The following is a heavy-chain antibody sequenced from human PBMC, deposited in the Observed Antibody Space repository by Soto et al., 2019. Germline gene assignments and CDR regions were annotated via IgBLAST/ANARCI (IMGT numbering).Heavy chain of an antibody. D-gene: IGHD3-16*02. J-gene: IGHJ4*02. CDR3: ARGTVEVIVEY. V-gene: IGHV1-3*01. CDR2: INAGNGNT. CDR1: GYTFTCYA. Sequence: GASVKVSCKASGYTFTCYAMHWVRQAPGQRLEWMGWINAGNGNTKYSQKFQGRVTITRDTSASTAYMELSSLRSEDTAVYYCARGTVEVIVEYWGQGTLVTVSS.